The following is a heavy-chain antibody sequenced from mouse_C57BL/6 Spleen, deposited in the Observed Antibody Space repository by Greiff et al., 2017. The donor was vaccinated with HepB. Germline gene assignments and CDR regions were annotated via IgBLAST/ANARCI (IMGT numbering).Heavy chain of an antibody. CDR3: ARSYDGETMDY. Sequence: EVQLQQSGPELVKPGASVKISCKASGYSFTGYYMNWVKQSPEKSLEWIGEINPSTGGTTYNQKFKAKATLTVDKSSSTAYMQLKSLTSEDSAVYYCARSYDGETMDYWGQGTSVTVSS. J-gene: IGHJ4*01. V-gene: IGHV1-42*01. CDR2: INPSTGGT. D-gene: IGHD2-12*01. CDR1: GYSFTGYY.